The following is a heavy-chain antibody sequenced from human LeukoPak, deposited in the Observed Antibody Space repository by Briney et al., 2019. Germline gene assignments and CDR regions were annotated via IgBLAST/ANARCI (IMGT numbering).Heavy chain of an antibody. Sequence: GASVKVSCKASGDTFTGYYMHWVRQAPGQGLEWMGWINPNSGGTNYAQKFQGRVTMTRDTSISTAYMELSRLRSDDTAVYYCARDVGATTGYYYMDVWGKGTTVTISS. CDR2: INPNSGGT. V-gene: IGHV1-2*02. CDR3: ARDVGATTGYYYMDV. D-gene: IGHD1-26*01. CDR1: GDTFTGYY. J-gene: IGHJ6*03.